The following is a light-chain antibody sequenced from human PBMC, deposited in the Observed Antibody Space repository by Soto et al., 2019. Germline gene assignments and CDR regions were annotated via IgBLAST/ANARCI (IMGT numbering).Light chain of an antibody. J-gene: IGKJ1*01. V-gene: IGKV3-20*01. CDR2: GAS. CDR1: QSVSNSY. Sequence: EIVLTQSPGTLSLSPGERATPSCRASQSVSNSYLAWYQQKPGQAPRLLFYGASSRATGIPDRFSGSGSGTDFSLTISRLEPEDFAVYYCQQYGSSAWTFGQGTKVEIK. CDR3: QQYGSSAWT.